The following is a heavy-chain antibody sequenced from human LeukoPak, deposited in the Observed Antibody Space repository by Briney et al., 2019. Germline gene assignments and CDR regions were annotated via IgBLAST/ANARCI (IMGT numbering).Heavy chain of an antibody. D-gene: IGHD3-22*01. Sequence: ASVKVSCKASGYTFTDYYIHWVRLAPGQGLEWMGWINPNSGGTNYAQKFQGRVTMTRDTSISTAYMELSRLRSDDTAVYFCARRCDTSSYYTYYFDYWGQGTLVTVSS. CDR1: GYTFTDYY. J-gene: IGHJ4*02. CDR3: ARRCDTSSYYTYYFDY. V-gene: IGHV1-2*02. CDR2: INPNSGGT.